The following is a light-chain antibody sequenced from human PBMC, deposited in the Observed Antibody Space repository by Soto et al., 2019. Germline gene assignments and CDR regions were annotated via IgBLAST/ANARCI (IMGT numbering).Light chain of an antibody. J-gene: IGKJ1*01. CDR2: GAS. Sequence: EIVLTQSPVTLSLSPGERATLSCRASQNVNRNLAWYQQKPGQPPRLLIYGASTRATAIPVRFSGSGSGTEFTLTISSLRPDDFATYYCQQYNDYSAWTFGQGTKV. CDR1: QNVNRN. CDR3: QQYNDYSAWT. V-gene: IGKV3-15*01.